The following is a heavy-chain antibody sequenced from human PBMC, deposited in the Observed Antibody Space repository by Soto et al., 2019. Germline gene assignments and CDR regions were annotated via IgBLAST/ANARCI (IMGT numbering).Heavy chain of an antibody. CDR3: VKDGSSGWPYYYGMDV. D-gene: IGHD6-19*01. Sequence: QVQLVESGGGGLQPGRSLRLSCAASGFTFSSYGMHWVRQAPGKGLEWVAVISYDGRNKYYADSVKGRFTISRDNSRNTLFLQMSSLRAEDTAVYYCVKDGSSGWPYYYGMDVWGQGTTVTVSS. J-gene: IGHJ6*02. V-gene: IGHV3-30*18. CDR1: GFTFSSYG. CDR2: ISYDGRNK.